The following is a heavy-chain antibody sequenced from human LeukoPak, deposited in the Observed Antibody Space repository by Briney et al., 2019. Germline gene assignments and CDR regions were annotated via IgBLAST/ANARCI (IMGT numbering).Heavy chain of an antibody. Sequence: GGSLRLSCAASGFTFSSYAMHWVRQAPGKGLEWVAVISYDGSNKYYADSVKGRFTISRDNSKNTLYLQMNSLRAEDTAVYYCARSYYDILTGYYPYYGMDVWGQGTTVTVSS. CDR2: ISYDGSNK. CDR1: GFTFSSYA. CDR3: ARSYYDILTGYYPYYGMDV. V-gene: IGHV3-30-3*01. J-gene: IGHJ6*02. D-gene: IGHD3-9*01.